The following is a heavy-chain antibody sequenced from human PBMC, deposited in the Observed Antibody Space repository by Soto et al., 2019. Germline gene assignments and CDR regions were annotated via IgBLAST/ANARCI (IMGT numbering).Heavy chain of an antibody. CDR3: AHGSGWLSDY. V-gene: IGHV2-5*02. Sequence: QITLKESDPPLVKPTQPLTLTCTFSGFSLDSPAVGVNWIRQPPGKALEWLGLIYWDDDKQYNPSLKSRLTITRDTSKNQVVLTMTNMDPVDTATYYCAHGSGWLSDYWGQGTLVTVSS. J-gene: IGHJ4*02. CDR2: IYWDDDK. CDR1: GFSLDSPAVG. D-gene: IGHD6-19*01.